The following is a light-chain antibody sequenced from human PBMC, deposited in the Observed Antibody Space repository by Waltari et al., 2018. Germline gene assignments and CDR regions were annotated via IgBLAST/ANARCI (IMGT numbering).Light chain of an antibody. CDR3: QQYNNWPRT. V-gene: IGKV3-15*01. CDR2: GAS. CDR1: PSVSSN. Sequence: EIVMTQSPATLSVSPGERATLSCRASPSVSSNLAWYQQKPGQAHRLLIYGASTRATVIPARFSGCGSGTEFTLTISSMQSEDFAVYYCQQYNNWPRTFGQGTKVEIK. J-gene: IGKJ1*01.